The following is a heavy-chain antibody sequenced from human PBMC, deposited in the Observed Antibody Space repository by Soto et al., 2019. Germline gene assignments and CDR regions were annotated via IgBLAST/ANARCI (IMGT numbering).Heavy chain of an antibody. CDR2: IYYSGST. CDR3: ARSDGRY. J-gene: IGHJ4*02. CDR1: GGSISSYY. Sequence: SETLSLTCTVSGGSISSYYWSWIRQPPGKGLEWIGYIYYSGSTNYNPSLKSRVTISVDTSKNQFSLKLSSVTAADTALYYCARSDGRYWGQGTLVTVS. V-gene: IGHV4-59*01.